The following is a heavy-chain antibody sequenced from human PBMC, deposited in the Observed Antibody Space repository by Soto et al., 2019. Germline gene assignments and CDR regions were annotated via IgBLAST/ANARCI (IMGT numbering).Heavy chain of an antibody. CDR3: ARCYGSGSSYYYYYGMDV. J-gene: IGHJ6*02. CDR2: IYHSGST. V-gene: IGHV4-4*02. Sequence: SETLSLTCAVSGGSISSSNWWSWVRQPPGRGLEWIGEIYHSGSTNYNPSLKSRVTISVDKSKNQFSLKLSSVTAADTAVYYCARCYGSGSSYYYYYGMDVWGQGTTVTVSS. CDR1: GGSISSSNW. D-gene: IGHD3-10*01.